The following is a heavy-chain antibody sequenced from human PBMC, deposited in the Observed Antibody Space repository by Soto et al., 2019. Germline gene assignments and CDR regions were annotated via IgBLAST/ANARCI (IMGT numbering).Heavy chain of an antibody. J-gene: IGHJ4*02. CDR1: GGSISSGGYS. CDR2: IYHSANT. Sequence: PSETLSLTCAVSGGSISSGGYSWGWIRQPPGKGLEWIGYIYHSANTYYNPSLKSRVTISVDRSKNQFSLKLSSVTAADTAVYYCASGQQLVRNYWGQGTLVTVSS. CDR3: ASGQQLVRNY. V-gene: IGHV4-30-2*01. D-gene: IGHD6-13*01.